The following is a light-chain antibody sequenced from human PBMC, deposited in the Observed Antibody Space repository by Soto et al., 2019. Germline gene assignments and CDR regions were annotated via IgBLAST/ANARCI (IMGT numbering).Light chain of an antibody. V-gene: IGKV3-15*01. CDR3: QHYNNWPPWT. CDR1: QSVSTN. Sequence: EIVMTQSPATLSVSPGERATPSCRDSQSVSTNLAWYQHKPGQAPRLLIYGASTRATGIPASFSGSGSGTEFTLTISSLQSEDFVVYYCQHYNNWPPWTFGQGTKVAIK. CDR2: GAS. J-gene: IGKJ1*01.